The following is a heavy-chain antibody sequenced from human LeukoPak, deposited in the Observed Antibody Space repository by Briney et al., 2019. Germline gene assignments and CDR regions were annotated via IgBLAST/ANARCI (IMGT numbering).Heavy chain of an antibody. CDR3: ARDPLSYDIVTGYYNTNYYMDV. CDR2: INPKSGDA. CDR1: GYTFTGYY. Sequence: ASVKVSCKASGYTFTGYYLHWVRLAPGQGLDWMGWINPKSGDANYAQKFQGRITMTRDTSISTAYMELSRLRSDDTAVYYCARDPLSYDIVTGYYNTNYYMDVWGKGTTVTTSS. J-gene: IGHJ6*03. V-gene: IGHV1-2*02. D-gene: IGHD3-9*01.